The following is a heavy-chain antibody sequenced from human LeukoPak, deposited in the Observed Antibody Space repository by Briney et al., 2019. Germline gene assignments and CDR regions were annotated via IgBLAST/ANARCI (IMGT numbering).Heavy chain of an antibody. V-gene: IGHV3-15*01. CDR2: VRKTAEVETT. CDR1: GFIFNNAW. J-gene: IGHJ4*02. Sequence: GGSLRLSCEGSGFIFNNAWMSWIRQAPGKGLEWVGRVRKTAEVETTDYAAPVRGRFTISRDDSKSTLYLQMNSLETEDTAIYYCTAGLGKTDDDFWDQGTLVTVSS. CDR3: TAGLGKTDDDF. D-gene: IGHD4-11*01.